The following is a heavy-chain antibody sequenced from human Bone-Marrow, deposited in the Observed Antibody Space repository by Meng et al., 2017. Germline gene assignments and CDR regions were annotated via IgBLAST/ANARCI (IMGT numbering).Heavy chain of an antibody. CDR2: ISAYNGNT. D-gene: IGHD3-9*01. Sequence: ASVKVSCKASGYTFTSYGISWVRQAPGQGLEWMGWISAYNGNTNYAQELKGRVTLTTDTSTSTAYLELRSLRSDDTAVYYCASHGDRYGAFDIWGQGTMVTVSS. CDR3: ASHGDRYGAFDI. J-gene: IGHJ3*02. V-gene: IGHV1-18*01. CDR1: GYTFTSYG.